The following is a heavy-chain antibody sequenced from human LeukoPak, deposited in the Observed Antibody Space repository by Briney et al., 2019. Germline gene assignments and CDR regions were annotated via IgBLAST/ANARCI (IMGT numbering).Heavy chain of an antibody. J-gene: IGHJ4*02. CDR1: GASISSYY. V-gene: IGHV4-59*01. CDR3: ARAGGQWTGIDF. D-gene: IGHD6-19*01. CDR2: LHYSGIT. Sequence: SETLSLTCTVSGASISSYYWSWIRQPPGKGLEWIGYLHYSGITNYNSSLKSRVTISPGTSKNQMSLKLSSVTAADTAVYYCARAGGQWTGIDFWGQGTLVTVSS.